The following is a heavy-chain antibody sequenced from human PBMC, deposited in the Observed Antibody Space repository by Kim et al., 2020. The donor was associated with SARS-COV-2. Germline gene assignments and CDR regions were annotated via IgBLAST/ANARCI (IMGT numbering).Heavy chain of an antibody. CDR3: VRDMNPTVYDY. D-gene: IGHD4-4*01. CDR2: VNDANDQT. Sequence: ASVKVSCKASGYTFKTYHIHWLRQAPGQTIEWMGWVNDANDQTKYSQKFQGRITISRDTSANTAYMELRSLTTKDTAFYYCVRDMNPTVYDYWGQGTLVTVSS. V-gene: IGHV1-3*01. J-gene: IGHJ4*02. CDR1: GYTFKTYH.